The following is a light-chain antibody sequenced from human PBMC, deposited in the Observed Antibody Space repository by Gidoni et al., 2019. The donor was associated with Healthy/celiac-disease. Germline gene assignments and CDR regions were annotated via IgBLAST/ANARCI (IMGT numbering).Light chain of an antibody. V-gene: IGKV2-28*01. Sequence: DIVMTQSPLSLPVTPGAPASISCSSSQSLLHSNGYNYLDWYLQKPGQSPQLLIYLGSNRASGVPDRCSGSGSGTDFTLKISRVEAEDVGVYYCMQALQTRGITFGQXTRLEIK. CDR2: LGS. CDR3: MQALQTRGIT. J-gene: IGKJ5*01. CDR1: QSLLHSNGYNY.